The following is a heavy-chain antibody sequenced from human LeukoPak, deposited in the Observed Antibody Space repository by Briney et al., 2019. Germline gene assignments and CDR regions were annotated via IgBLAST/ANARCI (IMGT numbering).Heavy chain of an antibody. CDR2: IKQDGSEK. V-gene: IGHV3-7*03. CDR1: GFTFSSYW. CDR3: AREMGSYYDSTGIFDY. J-gene: IGHJ4*02. Sequence: GGSLRLSCAASGFTFSSYWMSWVRQAPGKGLEWVANIKQDGSEKYYVDSVKGRFTISRGNAKNSLSLQMNSLRAEDTAVYYCAREMGSYYDSTGIFDYWGQGTLVTVSS. D-gene: IGHD3-22*01.